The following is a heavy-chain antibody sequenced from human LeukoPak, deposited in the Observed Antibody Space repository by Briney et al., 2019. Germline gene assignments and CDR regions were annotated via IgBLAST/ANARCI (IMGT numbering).Heavy chain of an antibody. CDR2: IWNDGSVK. CDR3: ARDDGTTSCPFDY. J-gene: IGHJ4*02. D-gene: IGHD2-2*01. V-gene: IGHV3-33*01. Sequence: GGSLRLSCGASGFTFSSYGMHWVRQAPGKGLEGVAVIWNDGSVKYYADSVKGRFTMSRDNSKNTLYLQMNSLRAEDTAVYYCARDDGTTSCPFDYWGQGTLVTVSS. CDR1: GFTFSSYG.